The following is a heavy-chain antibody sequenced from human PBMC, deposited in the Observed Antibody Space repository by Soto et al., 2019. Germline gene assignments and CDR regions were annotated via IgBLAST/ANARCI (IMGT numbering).Heavy chain of an antibody. Sequence: SETLSLTCAVSWHSISSTDNWGWIRQPPGKGLEWIGSYYLDGGTSYNPSLKSRVTISADTSKNQFSLKLTSVTAADTAVYYCARDSVYFDYWGRGTLVTVSS. D-gene: IGHD3-10*01. J-gene: IGHJ4*02. CDR3: ARDSVYFDY. CDR2: YYLDGGT. V-gene: IGHV4-38-2*01. CDR1: WHSISSTDN.